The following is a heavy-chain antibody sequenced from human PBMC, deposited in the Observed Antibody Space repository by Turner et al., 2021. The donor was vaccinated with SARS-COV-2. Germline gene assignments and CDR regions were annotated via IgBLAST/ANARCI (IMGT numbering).Heavy chain of an antibody. V-gene: IGHV3-30-3*01. D-gene: IGHD1-7*01. Sequence: QVQLVESGGGVVQPGRSLRLSCAASGFPFSSYAMHWVRQAPGKGLEWVAVILHDGSNKYYADSVKCRFTISRDNSKNTLYLQMNSLRAEDTAVYYCAREGATNLNYGPHDAFDIWGQGTMGTVSS. CDR1: GFPFSSYA. CDR3: AREGATNLNYGPHDAFDI. CDR2: ILHDGSNK. J-gene: IGHJ3*02.